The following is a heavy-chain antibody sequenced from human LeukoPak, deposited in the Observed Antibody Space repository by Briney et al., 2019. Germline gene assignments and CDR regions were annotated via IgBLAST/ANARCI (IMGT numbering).Heavy chain of an antibody. J-gene: IGHJ4*02. CDR1: GFTFSDYY. D-gene: IGHD6-6*01. Sequence: GGSLRLSCEASGFTFSDYYMNWVRQAPGKGLEWVSSISSYSSYIYYADSVEGRFTISRDNAKNSVYLQMNSLRAEDTAVYYCARNRAGGAARPIDYWGQGTLVTVSS. V-gene: IGHV3-21*01. CDR2: ISSYSSYI. CDR3: ARNRAGGAARPIDY.